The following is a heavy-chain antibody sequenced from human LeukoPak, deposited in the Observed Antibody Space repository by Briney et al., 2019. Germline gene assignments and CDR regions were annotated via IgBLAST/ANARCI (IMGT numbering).Heavy chain of an antibody. CDR3: AREAFGDSGYDGDYNWFDP. Sequence: PSETLSVTCAVYGGSFSGYYWSWIRQPPGKGLEWIGEINHSGSTNYNPSLKSRVTISVDTSKNQFSLKLSSVTAADTAVYYCAREAFGDSGYDGDYNWFDPWGQGTLVTVSS. CDR1: GGSFSGYY. D-gene: IGHD5-12*01. J-gene: IGHJ5*02. V-gene: IGHV4-34*01. CDR2: INHSGST.